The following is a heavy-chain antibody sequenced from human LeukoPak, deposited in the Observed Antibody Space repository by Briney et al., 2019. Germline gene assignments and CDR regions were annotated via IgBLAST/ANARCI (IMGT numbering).Heavy chain of an antibody. J-gene: IGHJ4*02. CDR3: ARVYNSGWYVDY. CDR2: LFSGGRT. Sequence: GGSLRLSCAASGLTVSSNSMTWVRQAPGKGLERVSVLFSGGRTYYADSVKGRFTISRDNSKNTLYLQLNSLRVEDTAVYYCARVYNSGWYVDYWGQGTLVTVSS. V-gene: IGHV3-53*01. CDR1: GLTVSSNS. D-gene: IGHD6-19*01.